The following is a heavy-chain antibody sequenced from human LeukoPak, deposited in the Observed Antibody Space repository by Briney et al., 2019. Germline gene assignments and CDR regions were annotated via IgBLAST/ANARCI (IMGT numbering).Heavy chain of an antibody. Sequence: GGSLRLSCAASGFTFSSYAMSWVRQAPGKGLEWVSVISGSGGSTYYADSVKGRFTISRDNSKNTLYLQMNTLRAEDTAVYYCAKEIYGDSTGGRFQHWGQGTLVTVSS. J-gene: IGHJ1*01. V-gene: IGHV3-23*01. D-gene: IGHD4-17*01. CDR3: AKEIYGDSTGGRFQH. CDR1: GFTFSSYA. CDR2: ISGSGGST.